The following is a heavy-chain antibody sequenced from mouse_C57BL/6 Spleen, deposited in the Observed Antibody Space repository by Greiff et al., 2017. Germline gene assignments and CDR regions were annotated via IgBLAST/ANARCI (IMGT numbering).Heavy chain of an antibody. J-gene: IGHJ2*01. CDR3: TRKGGNHYLFFDY. Sequence: QVQLKQSGAELVRPGASVTLSCKASGYTFTDYEMHWVKQTPVHGLEWIGAIDPETGGTAYNQKFKGKAILTADKSSSTAYMELRSLTSEDSAVYYCTRKGGNHYLFFDYWGQGTTLTVSS. CDR1: GYTFTDYE. CDR2: IDPETGGT. V-gene: IGHV1-15*01. D-gene: IGHD5-5*01.